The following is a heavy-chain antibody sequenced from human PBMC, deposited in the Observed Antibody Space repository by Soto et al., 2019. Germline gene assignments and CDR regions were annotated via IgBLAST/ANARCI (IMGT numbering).Heavy chain of an antibody. V-gene: IGHV1-24*01. CDR3: ATDIHPSDFSAQYSYYGRDV. CDR2: FDPEDGET. D-gene: IGHD3-3*01. CDR1: GYTLTELS. Sequence: QVQLVQSGAEVKKPGASVKVSCKVSGYTLTELSMHWVRQAPGKVLEWMGGFDPEDGETIYAQKFQGRVTMTEDTSTDTAYMELSSLRSEDTDVYYCATDIHPSDFSAQYSYYGRDVWGQGTTVTVSS. J-gene: IGHJ6*02.